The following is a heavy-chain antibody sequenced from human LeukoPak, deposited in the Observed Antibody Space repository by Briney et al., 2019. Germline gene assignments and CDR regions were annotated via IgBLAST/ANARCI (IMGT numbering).Heavy chain of an antibody. Sequence: GGSLRLSCAASGFSFSSYSMNWVRQAPGKGLEWVSVISSRGSNTYYADSVKGRFTISRDNAKNSLYLQMNSLRVEDTAVYYCARYVVGYIYGYGPWGQGTLVTVSS. D-gene: IGHD5-18*01. J-gene: IGHJ5*02. V-gene: IGHV3-21*01. CDR1: GFSFSSYS. CDR2: ISSRGSNT. CDR3: ARYVVGYIYGYGP.